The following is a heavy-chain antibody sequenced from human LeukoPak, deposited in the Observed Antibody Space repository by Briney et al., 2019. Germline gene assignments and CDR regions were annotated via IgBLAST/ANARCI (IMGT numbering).Heavy chain of an antibody. Sequence: PGGSLRLSCAASGFTFSSYSMNWVRQAPGKGLEWVSYISSSSSTIYYADSVKGRFTISRDNAKNSLYLQMNSLRAEDTAVYYCARDGGTVRYDSPSRFDPWGQGTLVTVSS. J-gene: IGHJ5*02. CDR1: GFTFSSYS. CDR3: ARDGGTVRYDSPSRFDP. D-gene: IGHD1/OR15-1a*01. CDR2: ISSSSSTI. V-gene: IGHV3-48*01.